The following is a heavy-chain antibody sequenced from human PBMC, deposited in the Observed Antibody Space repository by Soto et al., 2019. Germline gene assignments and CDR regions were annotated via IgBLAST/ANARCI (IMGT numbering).Heavy chain of an antibody. J-gene: IGHJ6*02. V-gene: IGHV4-34*01. D-gene: IGHD3-3*01. CDR1: GGSFSGYY. Sequence: SETLSLTCAVYGGSFSGYYWSWIRQPPGKGLEWIGEINHSGSTNYNPSLKSRVTISVDTSKNQFSLKLSSVTAADTAVYYCARNVLRFLEWPRAGYYYYYGMDVWGQGTTVTVAS. CDR3: ARNVLRFLEWPRAGYYYYYGMDV. CDR2: INHSGST.